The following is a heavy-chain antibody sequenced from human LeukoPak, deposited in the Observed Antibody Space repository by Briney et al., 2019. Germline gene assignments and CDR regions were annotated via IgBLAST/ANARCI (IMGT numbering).Heavy chain of an antibody. CDR3: ARFHYDSSGYYYLDYYYGMDV. D-gene: IGHD3-22*01. CDR2: IIPIFGTA. CDR1: GGTFSSYA. J-gene: IGHJ6*02. Sequence: SVKVSCKASGGTFSSYAISWVRQAPGQGLEWMGGIIPIFGTANYAQKFQGRVTITADESTSTAYMELSSLRSEDTAVYYCARFHYDSSGYYYLDYYYGMDVWGQGTTVTVSS. V-gene: IGHV1-69*13.